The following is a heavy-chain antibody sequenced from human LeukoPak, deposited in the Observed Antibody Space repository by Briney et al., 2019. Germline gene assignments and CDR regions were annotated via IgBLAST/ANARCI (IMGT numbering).Heavy chain of an antibody. CDR2: INHSGRT. V-gene: IGHV4-34*01. CDR1: GGSFSGYY. Sequence: SETLSLTCAVYGGSFSGYYWSWIRQPPGKGLEWIGEINHSGRTNYNPSLKSRVTISVDTSKNQFSLKLSSVTAADTAVYYCARGQFYGSGSYPTYYYYYYGMDVWGQGTTVTVSS. J-gene: IGHJ6*02. CDR3: ARGQFYGSGSYPTYYYYYYGMDV. D-gene: IGHD3-10*01.